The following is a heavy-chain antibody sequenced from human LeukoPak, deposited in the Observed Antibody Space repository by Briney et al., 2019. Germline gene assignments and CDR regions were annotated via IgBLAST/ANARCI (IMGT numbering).Heavy chain of an antibody. CDR1: GGSFSGYY. CDR2: INHSGST. Sequence: SETLSLTCAVYGGSFSGYYWSWIRQPPGKGLEWIGEINHSGSTNYNPSLKSRVTISVDTSKNQFSLKLISVTAADTAVYYCAKVPCSGYYTRYYYGMDVWGQGTTVTVSS. V-gene: IGHV4-34*01. J-gene: IGHJ6*02. D-gene: IGHD3-3*01. CDR3: AKVPCSGYYTRYYYGMDV.